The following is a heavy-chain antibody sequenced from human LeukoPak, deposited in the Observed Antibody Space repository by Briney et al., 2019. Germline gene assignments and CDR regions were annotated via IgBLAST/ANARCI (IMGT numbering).Heavy chain of an antibody. D-gene: IGHD1/OR15-1a*01. V-gene: IGHV3-30*18. CDR3: AKINNVDDF. Sequence: PGRSLRLSCAASGFTLSSSAMHWVRQAPGKGLEWVAAISPDGNKEYYTESVKGRFTVSRDNSNNMIYLQINSLRGEDSAVYYCAKINNVDDFWGQGTLVTVSS. J-gene: IGHJ4*02. CDR1: GFTLSSSA. CDR2: ISPDGNKE.